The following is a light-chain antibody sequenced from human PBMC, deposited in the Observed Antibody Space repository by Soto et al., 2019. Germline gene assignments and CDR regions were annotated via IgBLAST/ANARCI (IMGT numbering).Light chain of an antibody. CDR2: DNN. V-gene: IGLV1-51*01. Sequence: QSVLTQPPSVSAAPGQRVTISCSGTTSNIGNNFVSWYQQLPGTAPKLLIYDNNKRPSGIPGRFSGSKSGTSATLGITGLQPGDEADYFCGTWDSSLSANWVFGGGTKLTVL. CDR3: GTWDSSLSANWV. CDR1: TSNIGNNF. J-gene: IGLJ3*02.